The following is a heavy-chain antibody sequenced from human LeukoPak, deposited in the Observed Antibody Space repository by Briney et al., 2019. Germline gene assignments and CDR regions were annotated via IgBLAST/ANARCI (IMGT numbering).Heavy chain of an antibody. Sequence: GGSLRLSCAASGFTFSSYAMSWVRQAPGKGLEWVSAISGSGGSTYYADSVKGRFTISRDNSKNTLYLQMNSLRAEDTAVYYCAKDNGLYYYDSSGRGYWGQGTLVTVSS. CDR2: ISGSGGST. J-gene: IGHJ4*02. CDR1: GFTFSSYA. CDR3: AKDNGLYYYDSSGRGY. D-gene: IGHD3-22*01. V-gene: IGHV3-23*01.